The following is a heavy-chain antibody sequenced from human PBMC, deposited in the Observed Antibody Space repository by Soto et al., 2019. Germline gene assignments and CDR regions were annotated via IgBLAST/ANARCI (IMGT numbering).Heavy chain of an antibody. V-gene: IGHV4-34*01. CDR1: GGSFSGYY. J-gene: IGHJ5*02. D-gene: IGHD2-2*01. CDR2: INHSGST. CDR3: ARGKKDIVVVPAAMRSGWFGP. Sequence: SETLSLTCAVYGGSFSGYYWSWIRQPPGKGLEWIGEINHSGSTNYNPSLKSRVTISVDTSKNQFSLKLSSVTAADTAVYYCARGKKDIVVVPAAMRSGWFGPWGQGTLVTVSS.